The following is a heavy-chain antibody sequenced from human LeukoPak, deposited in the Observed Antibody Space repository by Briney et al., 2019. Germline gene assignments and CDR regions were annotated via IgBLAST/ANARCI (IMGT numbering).Heavy chain of an antibody. D-gene: IGHD5-18*01. J-gene: IGHJ4*02. CDR2: IWYDGSNK. Sequence: GGSLRLSCAASGFTFSSYGMHWVRQAPGKGLEWVAVIWYDGSNKYYADSVKGRFTISRDNSKNTLYLQMNSLRAEDTAVYYCASSRTAMVSSPFDYWGQGTLVTVSS. CDR3: ASSRTAMVSSPFDY. V-gene: IGHV3-33*01. CDR1: GFTFSSYG.